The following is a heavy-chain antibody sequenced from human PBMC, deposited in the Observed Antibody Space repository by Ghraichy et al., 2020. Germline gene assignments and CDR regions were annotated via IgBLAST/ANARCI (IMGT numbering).Heavy chain of an antibody. CDR3: ARGYCSSTSCRQDYYFDY. Sequence: SVKVSCKASGGTFSSYAISWVRQAPGQGLEWMGGIIPIFGTANYAQKFQGRVTITTDESTSTAYMELSSLRSEDTAVYYCARGYCSSTSCRQDYYFDYWGQGTLVTVSS. V-gene: IGHV1-69*05. CDR2: IIPIFGTA. J-gene: IGHJ4*02. CDR1: GGTFSSYA. D-gene: IGHD2-2*01.